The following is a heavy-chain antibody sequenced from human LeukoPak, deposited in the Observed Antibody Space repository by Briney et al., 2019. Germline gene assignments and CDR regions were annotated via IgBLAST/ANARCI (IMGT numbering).Heavy chain of an antibody. CDR2: INHSGST. Sequence: PSETLSLTCAVYGGSFSGYYWSWIRQPPGKGLEWIGEINHSGSTNYNPSLKSRVTISVDTSKNQFSLKLSSVTAADTAVYYCARLSGDSSSNYYYYYYMDVWGKGTTVTVSS. J-gene: IGHJ6*03. V-gene: IGHV4-34*01. D-gene: IGHD6-6*01. CDR3: ARLSGDSSSNYYYYYYMDV. CDR1: GGSFSGYY.